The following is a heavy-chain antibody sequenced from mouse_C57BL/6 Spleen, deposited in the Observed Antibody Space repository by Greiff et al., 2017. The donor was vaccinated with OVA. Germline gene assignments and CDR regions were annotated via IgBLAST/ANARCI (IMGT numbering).Heavy chain of an antibody. Sequence: QVHVKQSGAELVRPGASVTLSCKASGYTFTDYEMHWVKQTPVHGLEWIGAIDPETGGTAYNQKFKGKAILTADKSSSTAYMELRSLTSEDSAVYYCTRSGFITGYYWGQGTTLTVSS. V-gene: IGHV1-15*01. CDR2: IDPETGGT. CDR3: TRSGFITGYY. D-gene: IGHD1-1*01. CDR1: GYTFTDYE. J-gene: IGHJ2*01.